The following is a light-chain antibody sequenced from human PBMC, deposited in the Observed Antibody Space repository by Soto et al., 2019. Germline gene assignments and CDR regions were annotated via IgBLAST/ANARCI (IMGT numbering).Light chain of an antibody. J-gene: IGKJ1*01. CDR3: QQYYDWPGA. CDR2: GAS. CDR1: QSVSTN. Sequence: ETVMTQSPATLSVSPGERATLSCRASQSVSTNLAWYQQKLGQSPRLLIYGASARATGIPARFSGSGSGTEFTLTISSLQSEDFAVYYCQQYYDWPGAFGQGTKVEIK. V-gene: IGKV3-15*01.